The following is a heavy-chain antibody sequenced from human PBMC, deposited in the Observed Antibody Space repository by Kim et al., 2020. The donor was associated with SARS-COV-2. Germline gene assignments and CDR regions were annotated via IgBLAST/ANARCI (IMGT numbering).Heavy chain of an antibody. D-gene: IGHD3-10*01. Sequence: GGSLRLSCAASGFTFSSYGMPWVRQAPGKGLEWVAVISYDGSNKYYADSVKGRFTISRDNSKNTLYLQMNSLRAEDTAVYYCAKVLLWFGDGGADYWGQG. CDR3: AKVLLWFGDGGADY. V-gene: IGHV3-30*18. J-gene: IGHJ4*02. CDR2: ISYDGSNK. CDR1: GFTFSSYG.